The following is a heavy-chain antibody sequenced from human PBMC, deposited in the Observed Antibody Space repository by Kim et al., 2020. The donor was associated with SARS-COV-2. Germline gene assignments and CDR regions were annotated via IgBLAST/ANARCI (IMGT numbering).Heavy chain of an antibody. V-gene: IGHV3-23*01. CDR2: ISGSGGST. CDR1: GFTFSSYD. CDR3: AKGPGNYGSGSYYKSNWFDP. Sequence: GGSLRLSCAASGFTFSSYDMSWVRQAPGKGLEWVSAISGSGGSTYYADSVKGRFTISRDNSKNTLYLQMNSLRAEDTAVYYCAKGPGNYGSGSYYKSNWFDPWGQGTLVTVSS. J-gene: IGHJ5*02. D-gene: IGHD3-10*01.